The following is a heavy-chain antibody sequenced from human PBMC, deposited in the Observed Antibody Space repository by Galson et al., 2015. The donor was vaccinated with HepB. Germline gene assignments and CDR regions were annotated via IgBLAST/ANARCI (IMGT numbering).Heavy chain of an antibody. J-gene: IGHJ6*02. CDR1: GFTFSSYA. D-gene: IGHD6-19*01. V-gene: IGHV3-30-3*01. CDR3: ARDHDSGWFYYYYGMDV. CDR2: ISYDGSNK. Sequence: SLRLSCAASGFTFSSYAMHWVRQAPGKGLEWVAVISYDGSNKYYADSVKGRFTISRDNSRNTLYLQMNSLRAEDTAVYYCARDHDSGWFYYYYGMDVWGQGTTVTVSS.